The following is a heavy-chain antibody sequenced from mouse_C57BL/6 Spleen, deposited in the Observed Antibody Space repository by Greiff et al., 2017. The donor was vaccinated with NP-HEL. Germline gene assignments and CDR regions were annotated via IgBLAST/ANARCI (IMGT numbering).Heavy chain of an antibody. CDR3: ARRGYGSSYLYYFDY. CDR1: GYTFTNYW. J-gene: IGHJ2*01. V-gene: IGHV1-63*01. Sequence: QVQLQPSGAELVRPGTSVKMSCKASGYTFTNYWIGWAKQRPGHGLEWIGDIYPGGGYTNYNEKFKGKATLTADKSSSTAYMQFSSLTSEDSAIYYCARRGYGSSYLYYFDYWGQGTTLTVSS. D-gene: IGHD1-1*01. CDR2: IYPGGGYT.